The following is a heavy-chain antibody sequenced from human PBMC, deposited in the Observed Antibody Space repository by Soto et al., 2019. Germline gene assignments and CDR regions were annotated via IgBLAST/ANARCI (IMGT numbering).Heavy chain of an antibody. CDR1: GFTFSSYG. V-gene: IGHV3-33*01. CDR2: IWYDGSNK. D-gene: IGHD6-19*01. CDR3: ARGRGSGWPSGYYYYYYGMDV. J-gene: IGHJ6*02. Sequence: GGSLRLSCVASGFTFSSYGMHWVRQAPGKGLEWVAVIWYDGSNKYYADSVKGRFTISRDNSKNTLYLQMNSLRAEDTAVYYCARGRGSGWPSGYYYYYYGMDVWGQGTTVTVSS.